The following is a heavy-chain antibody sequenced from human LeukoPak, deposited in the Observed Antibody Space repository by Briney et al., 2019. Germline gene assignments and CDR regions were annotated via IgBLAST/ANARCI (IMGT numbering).Heavy chain of an antibody. V-gene: IGHV3-23*01. D-gene: IGHD1-26*01. CDR3: AGSGSHVY. CDR1: GFTFRSYD. Sequence: PGGSLRPSCAASGFTFRSYDINWVRQAPGKGLERVSSITGNGASTNFADSVRGRFTISRDNSKNTAYLQMNSLRAEDTAVYYCAGSGSHVYWGQGTLVTVSS. J-gene: IGHJ4*02. CDR2: ITGNGAST.